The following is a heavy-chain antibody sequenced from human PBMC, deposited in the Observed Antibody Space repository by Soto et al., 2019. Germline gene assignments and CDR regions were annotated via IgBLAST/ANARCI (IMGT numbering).Heavy chain of an antibody. CDR3: AKDLGPVVVVAATRASHYYYMDV. Sequence: GGSLRLSCAASGFTFSSYGMHWVRQAPGKGLEWVAVISYDGSNKYYADSVKGRFTISRDNSKNTLYLQMNSLRAEDTAVYYCAKDLGPVVVVAATRASHYYYMDVWGKGTTVTVSS. V-gene: IGHV3-30*18. J-gene: IGHJ6*03. CDR2: ISYDGSNK. D-gene: IGHD2-15*01. CDR1: GFTFSSYG.